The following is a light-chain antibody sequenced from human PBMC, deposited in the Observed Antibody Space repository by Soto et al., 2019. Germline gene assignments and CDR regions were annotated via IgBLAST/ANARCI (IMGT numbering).Light chain of an antibody. J-gene: IGKJ1*01. V-gene: IGKV1-5*03. CDR2: KAS. Sequence: DIQMTQSPSTLSASIGDRVTITCRASQYMADWLAWYQQKPGKVPKLLISKASYLERGHPLRFSGSGSGREFTLTINSLQPDDFATYYCQQYSSYPWTFGQGTKVEVK. CDR3: QQYSSYPWT. CDR1: QYMADW.